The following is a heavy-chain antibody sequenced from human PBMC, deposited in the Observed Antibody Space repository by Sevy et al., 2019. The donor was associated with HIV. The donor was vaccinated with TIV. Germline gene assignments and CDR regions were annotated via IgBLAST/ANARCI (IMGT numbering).Heavy chain of an antibody. D-gene: IGHD6-6*01. CDR3: ARGLAALPGYYYGMDV. CDR1: GFTFGSYG. CDR2: ILYDSSNK. J-gene: IGHJ6*02. Sequence: GGSLRLSCAVSGFTFGSYGMHWVRQAPGKGLEWVAVILYDSSNKYYGDSVKGRFTIPRDNSKNTLYLQMNSLRTDDTAVYYCARGLAALPGYYYGMDVWGQGTTVTVSS. V-gene: IGHV3-30*03.